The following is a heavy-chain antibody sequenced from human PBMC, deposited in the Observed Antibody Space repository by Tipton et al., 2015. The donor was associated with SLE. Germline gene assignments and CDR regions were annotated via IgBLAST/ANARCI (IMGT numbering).Heavy chain of an antibody. Sequence: TLSLTCAVYGGSFSGYYWSWIRQPPGKGLEWIGEINHSGSTNYNPSLKSRVTISVDTSKNQFSLKLSPVTAADTAVYYCARGPRGELPPIEDYWGQGTLVTVSS. V-gene: IGHV4-34*01. CDR1: GGSFSGYY. D-gene: IGHD1-26*01. CDR2: INHSGST. J-gene: IGHJ4*02. CDR3: ARGPRGELPPIEDY.